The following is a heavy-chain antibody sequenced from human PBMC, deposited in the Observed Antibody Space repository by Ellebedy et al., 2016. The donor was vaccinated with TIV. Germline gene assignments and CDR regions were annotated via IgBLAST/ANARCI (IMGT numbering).Heavy chain of an antibody. CDR3: ARGGYDFWNPRY. Sequence: GESLKISCAASGFTFRDSYMSWVRQPPGKVLEWVSFISVSNIYTNYADSVKGRFTISRDNAKNSLYLQMNSLRAEDTAVSYCARGGYDFWNPRYWGQGTLVTVSS. D-gene: IGHD3-3*01. CDR1: GFTFRDSY. J-gene: IGHJ4*02. CDR2: ISVSNIYT. V-gene: IGHV3-11*06.